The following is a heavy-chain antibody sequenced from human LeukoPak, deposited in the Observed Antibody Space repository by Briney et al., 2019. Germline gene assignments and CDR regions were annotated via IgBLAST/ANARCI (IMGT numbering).Heavy chain of an antibody. J-gene: IGHJ6*03. V-gene: IGHV4-39*07. CDR3: ASSGYYYYSYMDV. Sequence: SETLSLTCTVSGGFISSSSYYWGWIRQPPGKGLEWIGSFYFTGSTYYNPSLKSRVTISVDTSKNQFSLKLSSVTAADTAIYYCASSGYYYYSYMDVWGKGTTVTVSS. CDR1: GGFISSSSYY. D-gene: IGHD3-10*01. CDR2: FYFTGST.